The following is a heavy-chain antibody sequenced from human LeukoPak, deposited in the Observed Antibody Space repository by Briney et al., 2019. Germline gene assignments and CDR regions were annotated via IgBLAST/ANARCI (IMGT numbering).Heavy chain of an antibody. J-gene: IGHJ4*02. CDR2: INHSGST. V-gene: IGHV4-34*01. D-gene: IGHD5-12*01. CDR1: GGSFSGYY. Sequence: PSETLSLTCAVYGGSFSGYYWSWIRQPPGKGLEWIGEINHSGSTNYNPSLKRRVTISVDTSKNQFSLKLSSVTAADTAVYYCARISRGAHFDYWGQGTLVTVSS. CDR3: ARISRGAHFDY.